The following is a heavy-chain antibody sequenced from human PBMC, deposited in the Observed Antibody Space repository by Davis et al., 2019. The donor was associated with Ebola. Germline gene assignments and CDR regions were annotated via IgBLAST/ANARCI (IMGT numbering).Heavy chain of an antibody. J-gene: IGHJ4*02. CDR2: IYHSVST. Sequence: MPGGSLRLSCALYGGSFSGYYCSWIRPLPGKGLEWIGEIYHSVSTNYNPSLKSRVTMSVDKSKNQFSLKLRSVTAADTAVYYCVRTSPWGYCSSTSCRPGELGYWGQGTLVTVSS. D-gene: IGHD2-2*01. V-gene: IGHV4-34*01. CDR1: GGSFSGYY. CDR3: VRTSPWGYCSSTSCRPGELGY.